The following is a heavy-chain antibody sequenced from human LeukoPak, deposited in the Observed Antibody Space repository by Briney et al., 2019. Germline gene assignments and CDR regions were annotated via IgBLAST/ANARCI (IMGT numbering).Heavy chain of an antibody. J-gene: IGHJ3*02. D-gene: IGHD4-17*01. Sequence: GGSLRLSCTASGFTFDDYAMTWVRQVPGKGLEWVSGINWNGDRINYGDSVKGRFTISRDNAKNSLYLQMNSLRAEDTALYYCARGSYGDNDAHDMWGQGTMVTVSS. CDR1: GFTFDDYA. V-gene: IGHV3-20*04. CDR3: ARGSYGDNDAHDM. CDR2: INWNGDRI.